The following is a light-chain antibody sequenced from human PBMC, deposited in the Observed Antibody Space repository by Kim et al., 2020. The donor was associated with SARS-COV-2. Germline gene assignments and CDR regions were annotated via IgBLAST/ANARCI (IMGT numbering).Light chain of an antibody. CDR3: LQHNTYPIT. CDR1: QDIRND. V-gene: IGKV1-17*01. Sequence: DIQMTQSPSSLSASVGDRVTITCRASQDIRNDLGWYQQNSGRAPKPLIYGASSLQSGVPSGFSGSGSGTEFTLTFSSLQPEDFATCFLLQHNTYPITFGQGTKLEIK. J-gene: IGKJ5*01. CDR2: GAS.